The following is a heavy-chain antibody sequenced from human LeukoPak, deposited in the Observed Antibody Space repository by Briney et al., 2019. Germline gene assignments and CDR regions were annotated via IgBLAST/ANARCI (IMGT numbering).Heavy chain of an antibody. D-gene: IGHD1-1*01. CDR2: IYPGDSDT. V-gene: IGHV5-51*01. Sequence: GESLKISCKGSGYTFTNYWIAWVRQMSGKGLEWMGTIYPGDSDTRYSSSFQGQVTISADKSISTAYLQRSSLKASDTAVYYCARRFGRTTDYWGQGTLVTVSS. J-gene: IGHJ4*02. CDR1: GYTFTNYW. CDR3: ARRFGRTTDY.